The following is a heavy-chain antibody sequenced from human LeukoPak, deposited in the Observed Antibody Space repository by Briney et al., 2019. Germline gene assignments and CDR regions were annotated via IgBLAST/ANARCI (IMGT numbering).Heavy chain of an antibody. CDR3: ARGRRGRSISGYYYYYYMDV. CDR2: INHSGST. J-gene: IGHJ6*03. CDR1: GFTFSSYA. Sequence: GSLRLSCAASGFTFSSYAMSWIRQPPGKGLEWIGEINHSGSTNYNPSLKSRVTISVDTSKNQFSLKLSSVTAADTAVYYCARGRRGRSISGYYYYYYMDVWGKGTTVTVSS. D-gene: IGHD2-21*01. V-gene: IGHV4-34*01.